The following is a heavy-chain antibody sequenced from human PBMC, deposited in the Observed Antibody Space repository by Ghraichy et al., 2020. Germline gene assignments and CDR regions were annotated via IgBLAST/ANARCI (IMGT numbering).Heavy chain of an antibody. CDR3: ARGRKGYYDFWSGYYTGYWFDP. CDR2: INHSGST. D-gene: IGHD3-3*01. J-gene: IGHJ5*02. Sequence: SETLSLTCAVYGGSFSGYYWSWIRQPPGKGLEWIGEINHSGSTNYNPSLKSRVTISVDTSKNQFSLKLSPVTAADTAVYYCARGRKGYYDFWSGYYTGYWFDPWGQGTLVTVSS. CDR1: GGSFSGYY. V-gene: IGHV4-34*01.